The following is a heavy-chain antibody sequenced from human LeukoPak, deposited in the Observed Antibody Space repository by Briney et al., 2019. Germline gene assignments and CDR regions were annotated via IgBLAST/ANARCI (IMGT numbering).Heavy chain of an antibody. CDR2: IYYSGST. CDR3: ARGYYYYMDV. CDR1: GGSISSYY. Sequence: SQTLSLTCTVSGGSISSYYWSWIRQPPGKGLEWIGYIYYSGSTNYNPSLKSRVTISVDTSKNQFSLKLSSVTAADTAVYYCARGYYYYMDVWGKGTTVTVSS. V-gene: IGHV4-59*08. J-gene: IGHJ6*03.